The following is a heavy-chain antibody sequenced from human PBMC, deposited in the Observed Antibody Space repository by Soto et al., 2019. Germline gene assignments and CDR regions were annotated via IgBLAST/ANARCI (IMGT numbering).Heavy chain of an antibody. J-gene: IGHJ3*01. CDR3: AHRSFANDAFDV. V-gene: IGHV2-5*01. CDR1: GFSLSTSGVG. D-gene: IGHD3-3*01. CDR2: IYWNDDK. Sequence: QITLKESGPTLVKPTQTLTLTCTFSGFSLSTSGVGVGWVRQPPGKALEWLALIYWNDDKNYSPSLKSRLTSAKDTSKNQVVLTMTNMDPVDTATYYCAHRSFANDAFDVWGQGTMVTVSS.